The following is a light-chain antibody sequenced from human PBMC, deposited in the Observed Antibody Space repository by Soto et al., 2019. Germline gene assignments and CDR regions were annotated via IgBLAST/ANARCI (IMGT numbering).Light chain of an antibody. V-gene: IGLV2-14*01. Sequence: QSALTQPASVSGSPGQSITISCTGTSSDVGGYNYVSWYQQHPGKAPKLMIYEVSNRPSGVSNRFSGSKSDNTASPTISGLQAEDEADYYCSSYTSSSTYVFGTGTKVTVL. J-gene: IGLJ1*01. CDR3: SSYTSSSTYV. CDR2: EVS. CDR1: SSDVGGYNY.